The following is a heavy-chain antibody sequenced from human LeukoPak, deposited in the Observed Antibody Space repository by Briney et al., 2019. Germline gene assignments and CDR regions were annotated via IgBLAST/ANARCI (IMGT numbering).Heavy chain of an antibody. CDR1: GFASSSFR. Sequence: GGSLRLSCGASGFASSSFRMSWVRQAPGGGLEWVSSISGNSADINNADSLKGRFTISRDNAKNSLYLQLNSLTVEDTAVYYCARLDWRGYWGQGTLVTVSS. D-gene: IGHD2-21*01. V-gene: IGHV3-21*01. J-gene: IGHJ4*02. CDR3: ARLDWRGY. CDR2: ISGNSADI.